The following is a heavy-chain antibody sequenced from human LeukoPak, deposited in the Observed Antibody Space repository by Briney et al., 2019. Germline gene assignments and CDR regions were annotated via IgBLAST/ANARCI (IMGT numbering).Heavy chain of an antibody. CDR2: IYYSGST. Sequence: TSETLSLTCTVSGGSISSYYWSWIRQPPGKGLEWIGYIYYSGSTNYSPSLKSRVTISVDTSKNQFSLKLSSVTAADTAVYYCARGAYYDSSGYYLPYWYFDLWGRGTLVTVSS. CDR1: GGSISSYY. V-gene: IGHV4-59*01. D-gene: IGHD3-22*01. CDR3: ARGAYYDSSGYYLPYWYFDL. J-gene: IGHJ2*01.